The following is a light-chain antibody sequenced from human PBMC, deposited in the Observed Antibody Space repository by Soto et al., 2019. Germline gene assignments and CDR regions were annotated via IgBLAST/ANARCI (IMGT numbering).Light chain of an antibody. CDR3: QHYNNYPWT. CDR2: GAS. CDR1: QDVGRY. Sequence: AIRMTQSPSSLSASAGDRVAIACRASQDVGRYLAWYQQKPGQAPKLLIYGASTLQSGVPSRFSGGGSGTDFTLTIRCLQSEDFETNYCQHYNNYPWTFGQGNKVAIK. V-gene: IGKV1-8*01. J-gene: IGKJ1*01.